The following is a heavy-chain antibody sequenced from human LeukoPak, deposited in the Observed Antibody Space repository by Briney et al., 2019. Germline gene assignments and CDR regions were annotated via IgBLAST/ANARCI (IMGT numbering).Heavy chain of an antibody. CDR1: GFTFSTYW. CDR2: MKHDGSEK. D-gene: IGHD6-6*01. CDR3: ARTPFGSSPRPYYFDY. Sequence: PGGSLRLSCAASGFTFSTYWMTWVRQAPGKGLEWVASMKHDGSEKYYVDSVKGRFTISRDNAKNSLYLQMNSLRAEDTAVYYCARTPFGSSPRPYYFDYWGQGTLVTVSS. V-gene: IGHV3-7*01. J-gene: IGHJ4*02.